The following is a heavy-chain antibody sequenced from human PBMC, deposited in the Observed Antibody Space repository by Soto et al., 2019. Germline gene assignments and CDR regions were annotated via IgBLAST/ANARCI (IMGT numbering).Heavy chain of an antibody. CDR1: GGTFSSYA. CDR2: IIPIFGTA. J-gene: IGHJ6*02. V-gene: IGHV1-69*13. CDR3: ARASDDIVVVVAATRGMDV. D-gene: IGHD2-15*01. Sequence: VASVKVSCKASGGTFSSYAISWVRQAPGQGLEWMGGIIPIFGTANYAQKFQGRVTITADESTSTAYMELSSLRSEDTAVYYCARASDDIVVVVAATRGMDVWGQGTTVTVSS.